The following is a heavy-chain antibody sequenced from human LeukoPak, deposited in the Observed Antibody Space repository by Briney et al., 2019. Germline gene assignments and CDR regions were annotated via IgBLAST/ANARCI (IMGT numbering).Heavy chain of an antibody. CDR3: AAAHCGGGSCYTVYGY. CDR2: ISSSSSYI. V-gene: IGHV3-21*01. Sequence: GGSLRLSCAAYGFTFSIYSMNWVRQAPGKGLEWVSSISSSSSYIYYADSVKGRFTISRDNAKNSLYLQMNSMRAEDTAVYYCAAAHCGGGSCYTVYGYWGQGTLVTVSS. J-gene: IGHJ4*02. CDR1: GFTFSIYS. D-gene: IGHD2-15*01.